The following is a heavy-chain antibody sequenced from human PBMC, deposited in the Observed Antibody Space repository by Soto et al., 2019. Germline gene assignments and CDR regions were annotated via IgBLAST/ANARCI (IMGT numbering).Heavy chain of an antibody. J-gene: IGHJ4*02. Sequence: QITLKESGPTLVKPTQTLTLTCSFSGFSLTTDVEGVGWVRQTPGAALEWLALISWDDDEGYRPSLKTRRTITKDTSKNQVVPIMTNMAPMETATYYCAHARNLITEDAQVGYFHSWGQGTLVTVSS. D-gene: IGHD3-10*01. CDR1: GFSLTTDVEG. V-gene: IGHV2-5*02. CDR2: ISWDDDE. CDR3: AHARNLITEDAQVGYFHS.